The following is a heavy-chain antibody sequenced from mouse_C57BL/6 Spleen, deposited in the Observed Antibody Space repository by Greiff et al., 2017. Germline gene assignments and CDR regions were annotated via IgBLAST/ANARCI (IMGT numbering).Heavy chain of an antibody. CDR2: IHPSDSDT. Sequence: QVQLQQPGAELVKPGASVKVSCKASGYTFTSYWMHWVQQRPGQGLEWIGRIHPSDSDTNYNQKFKGKATLTVDKSSRTAYMQLSSLTSEDSAVYCCARGGDYDPDYFDYWGQGTTLTVSS. J-gene: IGHJ2*01. V-gene: IGHV1-74*01. CDR3: ARGGDYDPDYFDY. D-gene: IGHD2-4*01. CDR1: GYTFTSYW.